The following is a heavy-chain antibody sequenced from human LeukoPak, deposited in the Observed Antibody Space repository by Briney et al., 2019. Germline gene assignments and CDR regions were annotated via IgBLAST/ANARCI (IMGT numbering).Heavy chain of an antibody. V-gene: IGHV1-18*01. Sequence: ASVKVSCKASGYTFINYGITWVRQAPGQGLEWMGWISAENGNTGYVENLQGRVTMTTDTSSSTVYMELRSLRPDDTAVYYCARDLYYYGSGSYYGFGYWGQGTLVTVSS. CDR2: ISAENGNT. J-gene: IGHJ4*02. CDR1: GYTFINYG. D-gene: IGHD3-10*01. CDR3: ARDLYYYGSGSYYGFGY.